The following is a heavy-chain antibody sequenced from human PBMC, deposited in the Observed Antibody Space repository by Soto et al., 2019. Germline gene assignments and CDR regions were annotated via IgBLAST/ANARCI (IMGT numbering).Heavy chain of an antibody. V-gene: IGHV3-23*01. Sequence: GGNLRLSRPACGFTFSCYAMRWVRQVPGKGLEWVSAISGSGVSTYYADSVKGRFTISRDNSKNTLYLQMNSLRAEDTAVYYCAKSPGMYYYDSSGYYHYDYWGQGT. CDR1: GFTFSCYA. CDR2: ISGSGVST. J-gene: IGHJ4*02. D-gene: IGHD3-22*01. CDR3: AKSPGMYYYDSSGYYHYDY.